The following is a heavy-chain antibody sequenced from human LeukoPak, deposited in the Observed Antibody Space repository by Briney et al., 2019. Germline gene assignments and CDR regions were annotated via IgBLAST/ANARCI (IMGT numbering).Heavy chain of an antibody. CDR3: ARSSRFLVNYGSGSYYPIFDY. CDR2: INPNSGGT. CDR1: GYTFTGYY. J-gene: IGHJ4*02. D-gene: IGHD3-10*01. V-gene: IGHV1-2*02. Sequence: ASVKASCKASGYTFTGYYMHWVRQAPGQGLEWMGWINPNSGGTNYAQKFQGRVTMTRDTSISTAYMELSRLRSDDTAVYYCARSSRFLVNYGSGSYYPIFDYWGQGTLVTVSS.